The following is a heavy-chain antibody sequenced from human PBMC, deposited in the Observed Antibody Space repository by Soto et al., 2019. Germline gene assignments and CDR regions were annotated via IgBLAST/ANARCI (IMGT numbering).Heavy chain of an antibody. CDR2: IYYSGST. D-gene: IGHD3-10*01. CDR1: GGSISSSSYY. J-gene: IGHJ4*02. V-gene: IGHV4-39*01. CDR3: ARAGMVRGLTTFNY. Sequence: SETLSLTCTVSGGSISSSSYYWGWIRQPPGKGLEWIGSIYYSGSTYYNPSLKSRVTISVDTSKNQFSLKLSSVTAADTAMYYCARAGMVRGLTTFNYWGQGTLVTVS.